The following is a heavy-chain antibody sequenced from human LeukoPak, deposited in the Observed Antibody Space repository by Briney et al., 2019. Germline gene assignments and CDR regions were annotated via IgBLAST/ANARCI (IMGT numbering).Heavy chain of an antibody. CDR2: INPSGGST. D-gene: IGHD1-1*01. V-gene: IGHV1-46*01. J-gene: IGHJ4*02. CDR3: ARDPGSNWNDVWYYFDY. CDR1: GYTFTSYY. Sequence: ASVKVSCKASGYTFTSYYMHWVRQAPGQGLEWMGIINPSGGSTSYAQKFQGRVTMTRDTSTSTVCMELSSLRSEDTAVYYCARDPGSNWNDVWYYFDYWGQGTLVTVSS.